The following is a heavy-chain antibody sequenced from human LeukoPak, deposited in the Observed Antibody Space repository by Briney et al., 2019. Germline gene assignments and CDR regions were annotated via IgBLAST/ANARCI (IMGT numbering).Heavy chain of an antibody. D-gene: IGHD2-15*01. J-gene: IGHJ4*02. Sequence: SETLSLTCTVSGGSISSYYWSWIRQPPGKGLEWIGYIYYSGSTNYNPSLKSRVTISVDTSKNQFSLKLSSVTAADTAVYYCARKGRGGYCSGGSCRGGSFDYWGQGTLVTVSS. V-gene: IGHV4-59*12. CDR3: ARKGRGGYCSGGSCRGGSFDY. CDR2: IYYSGST. CDR1: GGSISSYY.